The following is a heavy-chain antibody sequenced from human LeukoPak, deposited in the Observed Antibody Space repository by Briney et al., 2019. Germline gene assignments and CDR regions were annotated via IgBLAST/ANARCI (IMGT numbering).Heavy chain of an antibody. J-gene: IGHJ4*02. Sequence: ASVKVSCKASGYTFTGCYMHWVRQAPGQGLEWMGWISAYNGNTNYAQKLQGRVTMTTDTSTSTAYMELRSLRSDDTAVYYCARVSRGYSYGFDYWGQGTLVTVSS. D-gene: IGHD5-18*01. CDR3: ARVSRGYSYGFDY. V-gene: IGHV1-18*04. CDR2: ISAYNGNT. CDR1: GYTFTGCY.